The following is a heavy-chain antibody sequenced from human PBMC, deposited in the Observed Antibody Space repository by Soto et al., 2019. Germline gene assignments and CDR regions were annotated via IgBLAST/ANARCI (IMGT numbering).Heavy chain of an antibody. CDR1: GYTFTSYG. CDR3: GSVYRITMVRGELSEY. CDR2: ISAYNGNT. Sequence: QIQLVQSGAEVKKPGASVKVSCKASGYTFTSYGISWVRQAPGQGLEWMGWISAYNGNTNYAQKLQGRVTMTTDTSTSTAYMELRSLRSDDAAVYYCGSVYRITMVRGELSEYWGQGTLVTLSS. D-gene: IGHD3-10*01. V-gene: IGHV1-18*01. J-gene: IGHJ4*02.